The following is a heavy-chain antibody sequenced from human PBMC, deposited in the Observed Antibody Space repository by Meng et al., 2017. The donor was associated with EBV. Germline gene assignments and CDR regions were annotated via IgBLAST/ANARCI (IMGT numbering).Heavy chain of an antibody. CDR1: GFSLSTSGVG. D-gene: IGHD6-13*01. V-gene: IGHV2-5*02. J-gene: IGHJ5*02. CDR2: IYWDDDK. Sequence: QITCKESGPNRVKPTQTLTLTCTFSGFSLSTSGVGVGWIRQPPGKALEWLALIYWDDDKRYSPSLKSRLTITKDTSKNQVVLTMTNMDPVDTATYYCAHRRDEYSSSWYGWFDPWGQGTLVTVSS. CDR3: AHRRDEYSSSWYGWFDP.